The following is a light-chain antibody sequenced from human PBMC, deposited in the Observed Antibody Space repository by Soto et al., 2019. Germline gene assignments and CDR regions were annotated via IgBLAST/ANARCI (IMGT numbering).Light chain of an antibody. J-gene: IGLJ3*02. CDR3: ETWDSNTHTV. V-gene: IGLV4-60*02. Sequence: QSVLTQSSSASASLGSSVKLTCTLSSGHSSYIIAWHQHQPGKAPRYLMKLEGSGSYNKGSGVPDRFSGSSSGADRYLTISHHQFEDEADYYCETWDSNTHTVFGGGTKVTVL. CDR1: SGHSSYI. CDR2: LEGSGSY.